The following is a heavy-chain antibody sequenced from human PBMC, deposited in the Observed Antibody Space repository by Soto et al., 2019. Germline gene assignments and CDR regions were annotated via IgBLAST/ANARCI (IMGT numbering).Heavy chain of an antibody. CDR3: AQMDFDLYGMDV. D-gene: IGHD3-9*01. CDR1: GISLTNSGVG. Sequence: QITLTESGPTLVKPTQTLTLTCTFSGISLTNSGVGVSWTRQPPGKALEWLAVIYWDDAKHFSPSQKSRLTIPKDTSKNHVVLTMTNMASVDTATYFCAQMDFDLYGMDVWGQGTTVIVSS. J-gene: IGHJ6*02. CDR2: IYWDDAK. V-gene: IGHV2-5*02.